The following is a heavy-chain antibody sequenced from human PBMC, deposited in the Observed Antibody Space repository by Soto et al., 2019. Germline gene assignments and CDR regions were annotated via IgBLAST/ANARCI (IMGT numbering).Heavy chain of an antibody. V-gene: IGHV4-59*08. CDR1: SGPSRSHN. D-gene: IGHD3-10*01. CDR2: IYHTGDT. CDR3: VRQGIGDLHGLVDV. J-gene: IGHJ6*02. Sequence: QVQLQQSGPGLVKPSETLSLTCTVSSGPSRSHNWGWIRQPPGGGLEWVGYIYHTGDTSYNPSLGRRVTISAATSTNHISLTLRSVTAADTAVYYCVRQGIGDLHGLVDVWGQGTRVSVSS.